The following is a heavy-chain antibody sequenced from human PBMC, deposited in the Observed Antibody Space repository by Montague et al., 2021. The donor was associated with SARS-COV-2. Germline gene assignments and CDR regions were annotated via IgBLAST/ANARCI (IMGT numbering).Heavy chain of an antibody. V-gene: IGHV4-61*02. J-gene: IGHJ4*02. D-gene: IGHD1-26*01. Sequence: TLSLTCTVSGASISTGIYYRSWIRQPAGKGLEWIGRIRTTGHTDYNXSLESRVFMSVDTSTNQFSLSLTAVTAADTAVYCCGRFGSGTLEFDLWGQGTLVTVSS. CDR2: IRTTGHT. CDR1: GASISTGIYY. CDR3: GRFGSGTLEFDL.